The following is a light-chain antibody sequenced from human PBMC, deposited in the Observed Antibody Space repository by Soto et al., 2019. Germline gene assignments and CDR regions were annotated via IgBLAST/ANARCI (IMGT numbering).Light chain of an antibody. V-gene: IGKV1-33*01. J-gene: IGKJ4*01. CDR2: DAS. CDR3: QQYDNLPLLT. CDR1: QDITKY. Sequence: DIQMTQSPSSLFASVGDRVTITCRASQDITKYLNWYQQKPGKAPKLLIYDASHLETGVPSRFSGSGSGTDFTFTISSLQPEDFAPYYCQQYDNLPLLTFGGGTRVEIK.